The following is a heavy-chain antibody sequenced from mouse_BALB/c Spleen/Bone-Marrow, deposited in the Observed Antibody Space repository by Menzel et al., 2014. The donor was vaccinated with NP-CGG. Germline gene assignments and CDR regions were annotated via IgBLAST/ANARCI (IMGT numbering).Heavy chain of an antibody. CDR1: GFTFSSYA. J-gene: IGHJ4*01. CDR2: ISSGGSYT. V-gene: IGHV5-9-4*01. CDR3: ARDHYGYYTMDY. Sequence: EVKLVESGGGLVKPGGSLKLSCAASGFTFSSYAMSWVRQPPEKRLEWVAEISSGGSYTYYPDTVTGRFTISRDNAKNTLYLEMSSLRSEDTAMYYCARDHYGYYTMDYWGQGTSVTVSS. D-gene: IGHD1-2*01.